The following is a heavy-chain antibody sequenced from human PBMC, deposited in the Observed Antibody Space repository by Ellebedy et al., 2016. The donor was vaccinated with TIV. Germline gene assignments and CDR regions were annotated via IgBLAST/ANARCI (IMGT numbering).Heavy chain of an antibody. CDR2: IIPMVGIA. J-gene: IGHJ6*02. V-gene: IGHV1-69*04. D-gene: IGHD1-26*01. CDR1: RGTFSNYA. Sequence: SVKVSXKASRGTFSNYAIGWVRQAPGQGLEWMGRIIPMVGIANYAQKFQARVTFTADKSTSTAYMELRSLRSEDTAVYYCARGGNGSSYYYSYAMDVWGQGTTVTVSS. CDR3: ARGGNGSSYYYSYAMDV.